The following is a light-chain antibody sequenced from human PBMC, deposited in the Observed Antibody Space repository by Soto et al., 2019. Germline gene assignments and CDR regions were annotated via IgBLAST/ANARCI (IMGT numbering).Light chain of an antibody. CDR3: QQYNDYWT. J-gene: IGKJ1*01. CDR2: DAS. CDR1: QGISNY. V-gene: IGKV1D-13*01. Sequence: IQVTQSPSAVSASVGDRVTITCRASQGISNYLAWYQQKPAKAPKLLIYDASSLESGVPSRFSGSGSGTEFTLTISSLQPDDFATYYCQQYNDYWTFGQGAKVDNK.